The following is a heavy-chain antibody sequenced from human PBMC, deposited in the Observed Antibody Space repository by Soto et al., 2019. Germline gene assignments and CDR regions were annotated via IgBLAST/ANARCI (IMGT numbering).Heavy chain of an antibody. Sequence: QVQLVQSGAEVKKPGSSVKVSCKASGGTFSSYTISWVRQAPGQGLEWMGRIIPILGIANYAQKFQGRVTITADKSTSTAYMELSSLRSEDTAVYSCARDQGSSSWPPLDVWGQGTTVTVSS. V-gene: IGHV1-69*08. CDR3: ARDQGSSSWPPLDV. D-gene: IGHD6-13*01. CDR2: IIPILGIA. CDR1: GGTFSSYT. J-gene: IGHJ6*02.